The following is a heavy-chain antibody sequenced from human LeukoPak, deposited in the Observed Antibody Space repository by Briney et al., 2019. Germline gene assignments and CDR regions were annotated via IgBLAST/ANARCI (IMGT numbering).Heavy chain of an antibody. CDR1: GFTFSKHA. Sequence: PGGSLRLSCETSGFTFSKHALNWVRQAPGKGLEWVSAISGSGGSTYYADSVKGRFTISRDNSKNTLYLQMNSLRAEDTAVYYCAKDLTPLRFLEWTLDYWGQGTLVTVSS. CDR3: AKDLTPLRFLEWTLDY. D-gene: IGHD3-3*01. CDR2: ISGSGGST. J-gene: IGHJ4*02. V-gene: IGHV3-23*01.